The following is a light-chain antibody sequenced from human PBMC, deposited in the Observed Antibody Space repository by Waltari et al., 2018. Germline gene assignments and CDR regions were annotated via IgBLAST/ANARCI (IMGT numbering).Light chain of an antibody. CDR2: DVS. Sequence: QSALTQPASVSGSPGPSITLSCTGTNSDIGFYNYVPWYRQYPGKAPKLIIYDVSARPSGVSSRFSASKSGNTASLTISGLQADDEADYYCNSYTGSNSWVFGGGTKVTVL. CDR1: NSDIGFYNY. J-gene: IGLJ3*02. V-gene: IGLV2-14*01. CDR3: NSYTGSNSWV.